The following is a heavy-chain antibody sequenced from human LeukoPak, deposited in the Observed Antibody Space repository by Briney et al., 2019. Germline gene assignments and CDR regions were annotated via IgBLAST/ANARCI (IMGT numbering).Heavy chain of an antibody. CDR1: GFTFNNYN. CDR3: TTYGSGRKFDY. Sequence: GGSLRLSCAASGFTFNNYNMNWVRQAPGKGLEWVSSISDSSSYIYYADSVRGRFTISRDNAKNSLYLQMNSLKSEDTAVYYCTTYGSGRKFDYWGQGILVTVSS. V-gene: IGHV3-21*03. D-gene: IGHD3-10*01. J-gene: IGHJ4*02. CDR2: ISDSSSYI.